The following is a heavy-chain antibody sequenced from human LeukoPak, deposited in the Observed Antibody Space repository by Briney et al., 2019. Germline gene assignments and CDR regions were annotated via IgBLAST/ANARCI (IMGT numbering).Heavy chain of an antibody. CDR2: INPNTGGR. Sequence: ASVNDSLMTSGYTLTDYYFHWVRPAPGQGVEWMGWINPNTGGRGYPQKFQGRVTNTRDTSISTAYMELSSLISDDTAVYYCARGALGYGADLFYFRGQGTAVTASS. CDR1: GYTLTDYY. J-gene: IGHJ3*01. D-gene: IGHD4-17*01. V-gene: IGHV1-2*02. CDR3: ARGALGYGADLFYF.